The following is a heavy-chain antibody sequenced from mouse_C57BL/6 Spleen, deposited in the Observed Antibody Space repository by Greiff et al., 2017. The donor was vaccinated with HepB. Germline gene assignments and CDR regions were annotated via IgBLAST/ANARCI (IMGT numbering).Heavy chain of an antibody. CDR1: GFNIKDDY. V-gene: IGHV14-4*01. Sequence: EVQLQQSGAELVRPGASVKLSCTASGFNIKDDYMHWVKQRPEQGLEWIGWIDPENGDTKYASKFQGKATITADTSSNTAYLQLSSLTSEDTAVYYCTARRYFDVWGTGTTVTVSS. CDR2: IDPENGDT. J-gene: IGHJ1*03. CDR3: TARRYFDV.